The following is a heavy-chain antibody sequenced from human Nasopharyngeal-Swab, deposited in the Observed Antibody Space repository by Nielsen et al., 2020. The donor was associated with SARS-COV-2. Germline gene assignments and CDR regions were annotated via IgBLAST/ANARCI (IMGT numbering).Heavy chain of an antibody. D-gene: IGHD1-14*01. J-gene: IGHJ4*02. Sequence: WIRQPPGKGLEWISYISGKSTYTSYADSVKGRFTISRDNVKKSLYLQMNSLRAEDTAVYYCARETRDYWGQGTLVTVSS. CDR2: ISGKSTYT. V-gene: IGHV3-11*06. CDR3: ARETRDY.